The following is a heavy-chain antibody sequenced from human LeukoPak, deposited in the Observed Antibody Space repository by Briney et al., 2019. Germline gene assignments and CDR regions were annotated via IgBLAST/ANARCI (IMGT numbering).Heavy chain of an antibody. D-gene: IGHD5-12*01. CDR3: ATLVATTRFDY. CDR2: IKQDGSEK. V-gene: IGHV3-7*01. CDR1: GFTLSSYW. Sequence: GGSLSLSCAASGFTLSSYWMSWVRQAPGKGLEWVANIKQDGSEKYYVDSVKGRFTISRDNAKNSLYLQMNSLRAEDTAVYCCATLVATTRFDYWGPGNPGHRLL. J-gene: IGHJ4*02.